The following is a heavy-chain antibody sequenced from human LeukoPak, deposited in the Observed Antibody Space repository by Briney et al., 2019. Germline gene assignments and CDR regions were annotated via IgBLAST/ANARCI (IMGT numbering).Heavy chain of an antibody. D-gene: IGHD1-26*01. CDR3: ARSKGSYYSAFDI. Sequence: SETLSLTCTVVSGGSISSSSYYWGWIRQPPGKGLEWIGSIYYSGSTYYNPSLKSRVTISVDTSKNQFSLKLSSVTAADTAVYYCARSKGSYYSAFDIWGQGTMVTVSS. J-gene: IGHJ3*02. V-gene: IGHV4-39*01. CDR2: IYYSGST. CDR1: GGSISSSSYY.